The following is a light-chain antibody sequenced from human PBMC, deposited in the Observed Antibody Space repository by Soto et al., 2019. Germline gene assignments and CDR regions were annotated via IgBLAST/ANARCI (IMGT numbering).Light chain of an antibody. CDR2: DAS. Sequence: DIQMTQSPSSLSASVGDRVTITCQASQDISNYLNWYQQKPGKAPKLLIYDASSLESGVPSRFSGSGSGTEFTLTISSLQPDDFATYYCQQYNSSPTFGQGTKVEIK. V-gene: IGKV1-16*01. J-gene: IGKJ1*01. CDR3: QQYNSSPT. CDR1: QDISNY.